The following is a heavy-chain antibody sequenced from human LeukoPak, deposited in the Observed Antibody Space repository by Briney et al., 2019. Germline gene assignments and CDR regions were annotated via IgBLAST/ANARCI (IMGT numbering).Heavy chain of an antibody. J-gene: IGHJ3*02. V-gene: IGHV4-30-2*01. CDR1: GGSVDSSDYY. CDR3: ARGTYYDSSGLDHDAFDI. CDR2: ISHTGGT. D-gene: IGHD3-22*01. Sequence: SQTLSLTCTVSGGSVDSSDYYWTWIRQPPGKGLEWIGYISHTGGTYYNSSLLSRVTISLDKSKNQFSLKLSSVTAADTAVYYCARGTYYDSSGLDHDAFDIWGQGTMVTVSS.